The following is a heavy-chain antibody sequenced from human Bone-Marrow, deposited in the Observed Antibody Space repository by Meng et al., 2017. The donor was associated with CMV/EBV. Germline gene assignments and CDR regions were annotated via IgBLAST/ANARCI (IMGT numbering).Heavy chain of an antibody. CDR3: VSSRCSSTSCHKYYYYYGMGV. V-gene: IGHV4-39*07. CDR2: IYYSGST. J-gene: IGHJ6*02. Sequence: SETLSLTCTVSGGSISSSSYYWGWIRQPPGKGLEWIGSIYYSGSTYYNPSLKSRVTISVDTSKNQFSLKLSSVTAADTAVYYCVSSRCSSTSCHKYYYYYGMGVWGPGNTVNVSS. D-gene: IGHD2-2*02. CDR1: GGSISSSSYY.